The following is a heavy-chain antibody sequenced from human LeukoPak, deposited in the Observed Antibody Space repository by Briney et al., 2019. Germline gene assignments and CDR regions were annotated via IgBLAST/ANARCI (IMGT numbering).Heavy chain of an antibody. V-gene: IGHV3-23*01. Sequence: GGSLRLSCAASGFTFSSYAMSWVRQAPGKGLEWVSGTSGSGATTYYADSVKGRFTISRDNSKNTLYLQMNSLRAEGTAVYYCAKDLGEFLVGAFDIWGQGTMVTVSS. CDR2: TSGSGATT. D-gene: IGHD3-10*01. CDR1: GFTFSSYA. CDR3: AKDLGEFLVGAFDI. J-gene: IGHJ3*02.